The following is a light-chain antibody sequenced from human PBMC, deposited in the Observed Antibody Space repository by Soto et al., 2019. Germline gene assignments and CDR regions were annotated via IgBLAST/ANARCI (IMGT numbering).Light chain of an antibody. CDR3: QSADTSPTYRVI. J-gene: IGLJ2*01. Sequence: SYELTQPPSVSVSPGQTARITCSGDALPKQYVYWYQQKPGQAPVLMIYKDNERPSGIPERFSGSSSGTTVTLTISGVQAEDEADYYCQSADTSPTYRVIFGGGTKLTVL. CDR2: KDN. CDR1: ALPKQY. V-gene: IGLV3-25*03.